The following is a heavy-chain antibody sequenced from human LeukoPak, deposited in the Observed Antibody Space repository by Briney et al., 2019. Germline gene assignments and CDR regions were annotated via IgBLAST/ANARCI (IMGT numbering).Heavy chain of an antibody. CDR1: GGSISSGGYY. CDR3: ARAASGWYNLGAFDI. D-gene: IGHD6-19*01. J-gene: IGHJ3*02. V-gene: IGHV4-31*03. Sequence: SETLSLTCTVSGGSISSGGYYWSWIRQHPGKGLEWIGYIYYSGSTYYNPSLKSRVTISVDTSKNQFSLKLSSVTAADTAVYYCARAASGWYNLGAFDIWGQGTMVTVSS. CDR2: IYYSGST.